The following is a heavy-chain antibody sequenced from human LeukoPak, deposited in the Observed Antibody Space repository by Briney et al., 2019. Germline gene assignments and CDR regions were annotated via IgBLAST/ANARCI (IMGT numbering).Heavy chain of an antibody. Sequence: GGSLRLSCAASGFTFSSYAMSWVRQAPGKGLEWVSSISGSGGNTYYADSVKGRFTISRDNSRDTLLMQMYSLRADDTAVYYCAKSKFPFDADGWHGYFDFWGQGTLVTVSS. CDR2: ISGSGGNT. D-gene: IGHD3-10*01. CDR1: GFTFSSYA. CDR3: AKSKFPFDADGWHGYFDF. J-gene: IGHJ4*02. V-gene: IGHV3-23*01.